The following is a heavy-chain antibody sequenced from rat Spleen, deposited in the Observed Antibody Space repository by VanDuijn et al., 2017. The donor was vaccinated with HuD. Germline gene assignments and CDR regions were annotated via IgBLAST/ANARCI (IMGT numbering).Heavy chain of an antibody. CDR2: ISTGGGNT. D-gene: IGHD1-9*01. Sequence: EVQLAESGGGVVQPGRSMKLSCAASGFTFSDFDMAWVRQAPTKGLEWVASISTGGGNTYYRDSVKGRFTISRDNAKSTLYLQMDSLRSEDTATYYCARRHYGYTDYFDYWGQGVMVTVSS. V-gene: IGHV5-25*01. CDR1: GFTFSDFD. J-gene: IGHJ2*01. CDR3: ARRHYGYTDYFDY.